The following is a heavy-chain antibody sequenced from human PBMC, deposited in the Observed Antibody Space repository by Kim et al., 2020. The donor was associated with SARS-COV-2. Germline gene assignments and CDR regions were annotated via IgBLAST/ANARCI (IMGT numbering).Heavy chain of an antibody. CDR1: GGSISSSNW. D-gene: IGHD5-12*01. CDR2: IYHSGST. V-gene: IGHV4-4*02. Sequence: SETLSLTCAVSGGSISSSNWWSWVRQPPGKGLEWIGEIYHSGSTNYNPSLKSRVTISVDKSKNQFSLKLSSVTAADTAVYYCARYPRGYSGYDLNYYYYYGMDVWGQGTTVTVSS. J-gene: IGHJ6*02. CDR3: ARYPRGYSGYDLNYYYYYGMDV.